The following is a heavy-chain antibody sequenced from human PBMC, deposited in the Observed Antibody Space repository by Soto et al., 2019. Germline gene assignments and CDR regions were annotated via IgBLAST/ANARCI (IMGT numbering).Heavy chain of an antibody. D-gene: IGHD2-15*01. CDR2: IYYSGST. CDR3: ARRAQDLVVVAASYYYMDV. J-gene: IGHJ6*03. V-gene: IGHV4-59*08. CDR1: GGSTSSYY. Sequence: SETLSLTCTVSGGSTSSYYWSWIRQPPGKGLEWIGYIYYSGSTNYNPSLTSRVTISVDTSKNQFSLKLSSVTAADTAVYYCARRAQDLVVVAASYYYMDVWGKGTTVTVSS.